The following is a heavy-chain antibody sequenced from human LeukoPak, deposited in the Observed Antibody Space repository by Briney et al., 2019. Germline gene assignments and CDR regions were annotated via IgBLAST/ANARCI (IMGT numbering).Heavy chain of an antibody. D-gene: IGHD3-9*01. V-gene: IGHV1-3*01. CDR3: AGGAPTGYYYYYGMDV. CDR2: INAGNGNT. CDR1: GYTVTSYA. Sequence: GASVKVSCKASGYTVTSYAMHWVRQAPGQRLEWMGWINAGNGNTKYSQKFQGRVTITRDTSASTAYMELSSLRSEDTAVYYCAGGAPTGYYYYYGMDVWGKGTTVTVSS. J-gene: IGHJ6*04.